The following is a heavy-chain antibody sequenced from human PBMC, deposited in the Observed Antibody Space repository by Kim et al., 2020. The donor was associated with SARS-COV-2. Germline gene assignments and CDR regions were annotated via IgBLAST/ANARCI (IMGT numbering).Heavy chain of an antibody. CDR1: GGSFSGYY. V-gene: IGHV4-34*01. CDR2: INHSGST. D-gene: IGHD1-26*01. J-gene: IGHJ4*02. Sequence: SETLSLTCAVYGGSFSGYYWSWIRQPPGKGLEWIGEINHSGSTNYNPSLKSRVTISVDTSKNQFSLKLSSVTAADTAVSYCAKLRRELLHLFDYWGQGTL. CDR3: AKLRRELLHLFDY.